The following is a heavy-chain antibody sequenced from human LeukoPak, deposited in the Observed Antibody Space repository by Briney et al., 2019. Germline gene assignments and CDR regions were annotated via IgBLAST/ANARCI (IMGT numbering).Heavy chain of an antibody. CDR2: INSDGSWT. CDR3: VSFYETY. J-gene: IGHJ4*02. Sequence: GGSLRLSCAASGNYWMHWVRQAPGKGLVWVSHINSDGSWTSYADSVKGRFTISKDNAENTVYLQTNSLRAEDTAVYYCVSFYETYWGRGTLVTVSS. CDR1: GNYW. V-gene: IGHV3-74*01. D-gene: IGHD2/OR15-2a*01.